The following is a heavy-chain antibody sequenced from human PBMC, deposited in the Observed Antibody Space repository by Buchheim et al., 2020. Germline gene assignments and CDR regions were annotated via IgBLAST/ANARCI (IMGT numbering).Heavy chain of an antibody. J-gene: IGHJ4*02. CDR2: VYYAGNT. V-gene: IGHV4-39*07. CDR3: ARSLGVWELLQRTFDY. Sequence: QLQLQESGPGLVKPSETLSLSCTVSGGSINNASFYWGWIRQPPGKGLEWIGHVYYAGNTYYNASLKGRLSMSIDSSKNQFSLRLSSVTAADSAVYFCARSLGVWELLQRTFDYWGQG. D-gene: IGHD4-23*01. CDR1: GGSINNASFY.